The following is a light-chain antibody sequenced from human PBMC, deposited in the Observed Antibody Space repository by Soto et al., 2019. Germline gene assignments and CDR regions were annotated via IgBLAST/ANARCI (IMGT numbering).Light chain of an antibody. Sequence: QSALTQPASVSGSPGQSISISCTGTSSDIGSYNLVSWYQQNPGKAPKLIICEGTKRPSGVSNRFSGSKSGNTASLAISGLQAEDEADYYCCSYAGSGTYVFGSGTKVTAL. CDR3: CSYAGSGTYV. V-gene: IGLV2-23*01. CDR1: SSDIGSYNL. J-gene: IGLJ1*01. CDR2: EGT.